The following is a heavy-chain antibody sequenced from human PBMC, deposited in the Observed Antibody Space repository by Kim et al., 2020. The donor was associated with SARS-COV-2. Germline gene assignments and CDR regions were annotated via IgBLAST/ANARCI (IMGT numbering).Heavy chain of an antibody. CDR2: IYSGGST. CDR1: GFTVSSNY. V-gene: IGHV3-66*01. D-gene: IGHD6-19*01. Sequence: GGSLRLSCAASGFTVSSNYMSWVRQAPGKGLEWVSVIYSGGSTYYADSVKGRFTISRDNSKNTLYLQMNSLRAEDTAVYYCARTPRGRAVAAPWGQGTLVTVSS. J-gene: IGHJ5*02. CDR3: ARTPRGRAVAAP.